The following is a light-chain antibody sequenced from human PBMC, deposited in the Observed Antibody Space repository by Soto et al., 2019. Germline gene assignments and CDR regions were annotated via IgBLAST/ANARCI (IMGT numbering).Light chain of an antibody. J-gene: IGKJ3*01. CDR2: GAS. CDR3: QHYGTSAL. Sequence: EIVLTQSPGTLSLSPGERATISCRASQSVSRSYLAWYQQKPGQAPRLLIYGASSRATGIPDRFSVSASGPDCTLTISRLEPEDVAVYYCQHYGTSALFGPGTKVDIQ. CDR1: QSVSRSY. V-gene: IGKV3-20*01.